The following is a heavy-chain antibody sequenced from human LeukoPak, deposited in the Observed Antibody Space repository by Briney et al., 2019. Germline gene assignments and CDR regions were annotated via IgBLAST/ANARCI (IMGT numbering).Heavy chain of an antibody. CDR3: ATIGSFGYDVIDY. J-gene: IGHJ4*02. D-gene: IGHD5-12*01. V-gene: IGHV3-74*01. Sequence: PGGSLRLSCAASGFTFSSYWMHWVRHAPGKGLVWVSRINSDGSSTSYADSVKGRFTISRDNAKNTLYLQMNSLRAEDTAVYYCATIGSFGYDVIDYWGQGTLVTVSS. CDR2: INSDGSST. CDR1: GFTFSSYW.